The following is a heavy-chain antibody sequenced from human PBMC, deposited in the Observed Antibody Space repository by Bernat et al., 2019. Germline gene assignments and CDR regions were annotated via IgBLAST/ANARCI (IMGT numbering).Heavy chain of an antibody. CDR3: ARNNGALGYCDSTGCYDYCDY. CDR2: IWYDGSNK. V-gene: IGHV3-33*01. D-gene: IGHD2-2*01. Sequence: QVQLVESGGGVVQPGRSLRLSCAASGFTFSSYGMHWVRQAPGKGLAWVAVIWYDGSNKYYADSVKGRFTISRDNSKNTLYLQMNSLRAEDTAEYYCARNNGALGYCDSTGCYDYCDYWGQGTLVTGSS. CDR1: GFTFSSYG. J-gene: IGHJ4*02.